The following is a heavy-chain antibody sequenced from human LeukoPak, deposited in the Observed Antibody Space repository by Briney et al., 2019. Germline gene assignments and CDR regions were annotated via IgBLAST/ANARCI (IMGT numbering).Heavy chain of an antibody. CDR2: IYSDGST. CDR3: ARGGEWDY. D-gene: IGHD2-21*01. J-gene: IGHJ4*02. Sequence: GGSPRLSCAASGFTVSTSYMSWVRQAPGKGLEWVSVIYSDGSTYYADSVKGRFTISRDNSKNTLYLQMNSLRDEDTAVYYCARGGEWDYWGQGTLVTVSS. CDR1: GFTVSTSY. V-gene: IGHV3-53*01.